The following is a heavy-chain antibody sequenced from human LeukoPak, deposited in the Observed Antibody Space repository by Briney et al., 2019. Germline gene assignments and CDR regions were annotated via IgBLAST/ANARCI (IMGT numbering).Heavy chain of an antibody. Sequence: SETLSLTCTVSGGSISSYYWTWIRQPPGKGLEWVGFIHESGSTDYNPSLKSRVAISIDMSTNQFSLRLTSVTAADTAVYYCARGTYYYGSGSYPCFDPWGQGTLVTVSS. CDR3: ARGTYYYGSGSYPCFDP. V-gene: IGHV4-59*01. CDR2: IHESGST. J-gene: IGHJ5*02. D-gene: IGHD3-10*01. CDR1: GGSISSYY.